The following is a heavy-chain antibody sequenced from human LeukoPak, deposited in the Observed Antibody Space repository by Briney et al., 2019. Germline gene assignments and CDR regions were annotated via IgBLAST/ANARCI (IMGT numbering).Heavy chain of an antibody. V-gene: IGHV3-48*02. CDR2: ISGTGSTI. Sequence: SGGSLRLSCVASGFTLSSYSMNWVRQAPGKGLEWVSYISGTGSTIAYADSVKGRFTMSRDEAKNSLHLQMNSLRDEDTAVYYCTRRFDSWGQGVLVTVSS. CDR1: GFTLSSYS. CDR3: TRRFDS. J-gene: IGHJ4*02.